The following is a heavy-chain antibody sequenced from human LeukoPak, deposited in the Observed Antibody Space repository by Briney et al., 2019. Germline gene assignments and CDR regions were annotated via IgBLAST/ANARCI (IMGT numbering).Heavy chain of an antibody. CDR1: GFTFSSYG. Sequence: GGSLRLSCAASGFTFSSYGMHWVRQAPGKGLEWVAVISYDGSNKYYADSVKGRFTISRDNSKNTLYLQINSLRAEDTAVYYCARDGQLWSPFPTTFDYWGQGTLVTVSS. V-gene: IGHV3-30*03. CDR3: ARDGQLWSPFPTTFDY. CDR2: ISYDGSNK. D-gene: IGHD5-18*01. J-gene: IGHJ4*02.